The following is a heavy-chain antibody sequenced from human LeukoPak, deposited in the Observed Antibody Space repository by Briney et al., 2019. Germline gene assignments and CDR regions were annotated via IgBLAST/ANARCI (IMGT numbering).Heavy chain of an antibody. CDR2: TYYRSKWYN. CDR1: GDTVSSNSAA. Sequence: SQTLSLTCAISGDTVSSNSAAWNSIRQSPSRGLEWLGRTYYRSKWYNDYAVSVKSRITINPDTSKNQFSLQLNSVTPEDTAVYYCARDFTGTRFGAFDIWGQGTMVTVSS. V-gene: IGHV6-1*01. CDR3: ARDFTGTRFGAFDI. D-gene: IGHD1-7*01. J-gene: IGHJ3*02.